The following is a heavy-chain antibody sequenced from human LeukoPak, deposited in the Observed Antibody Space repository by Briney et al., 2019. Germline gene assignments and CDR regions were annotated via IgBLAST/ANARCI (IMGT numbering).Heavy chain of an antibody. CDR2: ISSSSSTI. J-gene: IGHJ4*02. CDR3: AREGWGYSSCWYY. CDR1: GFTFSSYS. Sequence: PGGSLRLSCAASGFTFSSYSMNWVRQAPGKGLEWVSYISSSSSTIYYPDSVKGRFTISRDNAKNSLYLQMNSLRAEDTAVYYCAREGWGYSSCWYYWGQGTLVAVSS. V-gene: IGHV3-48*04. D-gene: IGHD6-13*01.